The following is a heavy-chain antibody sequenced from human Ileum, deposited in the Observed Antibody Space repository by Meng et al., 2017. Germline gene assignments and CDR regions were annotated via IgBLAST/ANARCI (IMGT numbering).Heavy chain of an antibody. CDR1: CGSFSVSY. Sequence: HGGSGLLKPSEPLSLTCAVYCGSFSVSYWSCIRQPPEKGLGWIGEIHHSGSTNYNPSLKSRVTTSVDTSKNQFSLKLTSVTAADTAVYYCARGAWLVRGVIISSFDYWCQGALVTVSS. J-gene: IGHJ4*02. CDR2: IHHSGST. CDR3: ARGAWLVRGVIISSFDY. V-gene: IGHV4-34*01. D-gene: IGHD3-10*01.